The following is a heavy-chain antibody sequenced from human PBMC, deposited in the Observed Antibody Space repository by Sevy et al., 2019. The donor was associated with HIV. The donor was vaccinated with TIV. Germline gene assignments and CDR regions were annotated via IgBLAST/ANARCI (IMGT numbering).Heavy chain of an antibody. V-gene: IGHV3-48*02. J-gene: IGHJ4*02. D-gene: IGHD6-13*01. CDR1: GFTFSSYA. CDR2: ITSSRTTI. Sequence: GESLKISCAASGFTFSSYAMSWVRQAPGKGLEWVSSITSSRTTIYYADSVKGRFTISRDKAKASVYLQMNSLRDEDTAVYYCARGIASAVLDYWGQGTLVTVSS. CDR3: ARGIASAVLDY.